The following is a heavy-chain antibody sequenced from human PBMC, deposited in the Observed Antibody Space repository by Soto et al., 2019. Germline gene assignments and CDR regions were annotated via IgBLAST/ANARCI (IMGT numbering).Heavy chain of an antibody. CDR2: INHSGNT. D-gene: IGHD2-15*01. CDR1: GGSFSGYY. Sequence: SETLSLTCAVYGGSFSGYYWSWIRQPPGKGLEWIGEINHSGNTYYNPSLKSRVTISIDTSKNQFSLKLSSVTAADTAMYYCARHVGGYYYYMDVWGKGTTVTVSS. V-gene: IGHV4-34*01. J-gene: IGHJ6*03. CDR3: ARHVGGYYYYMDV.